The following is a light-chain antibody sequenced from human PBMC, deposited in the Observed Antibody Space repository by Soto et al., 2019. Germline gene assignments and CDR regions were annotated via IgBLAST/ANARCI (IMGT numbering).Light chain of an antibody. Sequence: EIVMTQSPATLSVSPGERVTLSCRASQSVSSNLAWYQQKHGQAPRLLIHGASTRATGVPAWFSGSGSGTRFTLTISSLQSEDFAVYYCQQYNQWPPLTFGGGTKVDIK. CDR1: QSVSSN. CDR2: GAS. CDR3: QQYNQWPPLT. V-gene: IGKV3-15*01. J-gene: IGKJ4*01.